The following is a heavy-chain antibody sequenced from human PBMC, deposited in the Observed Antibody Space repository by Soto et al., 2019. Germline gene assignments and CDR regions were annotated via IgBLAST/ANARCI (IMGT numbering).Heavy chain of an antibody. J-gene: IGHJ3*02. CDR1: GGTFSSYG. CDR3: ARALATMIVSGRGAFDI. CDR2: TIPIFGTA. V-gene: IGHV1-69*05. D-gene: IGHD3-22*01. Sequence: SVKVSCKASGGTFSSYGITWVRQVPGQGLEWMGGTIPIFGTANYAQQFQGRVTMTTDTSTSTAYMELRSLRSDDTAVYYCARALATMIVSGRGAFDIWGQGTMVTVSS.